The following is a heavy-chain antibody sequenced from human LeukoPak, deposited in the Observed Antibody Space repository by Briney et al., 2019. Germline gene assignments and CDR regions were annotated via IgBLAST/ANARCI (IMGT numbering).Heavy chain of an antibody. J-gene: IGHJ4*02. CDR3: ARVPYSTSFDY. CDR1: GYTFTGSY. V-gene: IGHV1-2*02. D-gene: IGHD2/OR15-2a*01. Sequence: ASVKVSCKTSGYTFTGSYIHWMRQAPAQGLELMGWINPNSGDTNYVQKYQARVTMTTLTSISTAYMELTSLSSDDTAIYYCARVPYSTSFDYWGLGTLVTVSS. CDR2: INPNSGDT.